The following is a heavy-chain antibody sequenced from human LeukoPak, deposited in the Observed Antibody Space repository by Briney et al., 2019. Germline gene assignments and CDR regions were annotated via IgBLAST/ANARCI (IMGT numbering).Heavy chain of an antibody. Sequence: GGSLRLSCAASGITFSNYAMNWVRRAPGKGLEWVSTISGSGGSAYYVDSVKGRFTISRDNSRNTLYLQMNSLRAEDTAVYYYATNYYDSSRAASDYWGQGTLVTVSS. CDR1: GITFSNYA. D-gene: IGHD3-22*01. J-gene: IGHJ4*02. CDR2: ISGSGGSA. CDR3: ATNYYDSSRAASDY. V-gene: IGHV3-23*01.